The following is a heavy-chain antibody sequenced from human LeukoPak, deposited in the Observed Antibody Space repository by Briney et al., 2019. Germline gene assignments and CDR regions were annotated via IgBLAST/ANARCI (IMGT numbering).Heavy chain of an antibody. CDR1: GGSISSGGYS. J-gene: IGHJ3*02. D-gene: IGHD3-22*01. Sequence: PSQTLSLTCAVSGGSISSGGYSWSWIRQPPGKGLEWIGYIYHSGSTYYNPSLKSRVTISVDRSKNQFSLKLSSVTAADTAVYYCARATRVYYYDSSGYYALGAFDIWGQGTMVTVSS. V-gene: IGHV4-30-2*01. CDR3: ARATRVYYYDSSGYYALGAFDI. CDR2: IYHSGST.